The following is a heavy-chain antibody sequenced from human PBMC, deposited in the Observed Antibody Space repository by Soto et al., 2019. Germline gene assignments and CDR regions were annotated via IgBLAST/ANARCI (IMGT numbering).Heavy chain of an antibody. CDR1: GFTFSSYA. J-gene: IGHJ4*02. CDR2: IWYDGSNK. D-gene: IGHD6-19*01. Sequence: PGGSLRLSCAASGFTFSSYAMHWVRQAPGKGLEWVAVIWYDGSNKYYADSVKGRFTISRDNSKNTLYLQMNSLRAEDTAVYYCARAYIAVAGTGLEDYWGQGTLVTVSS. V-gene: IGHV3-33*08. CDR3: ARAYIAVAGTGLEDY.